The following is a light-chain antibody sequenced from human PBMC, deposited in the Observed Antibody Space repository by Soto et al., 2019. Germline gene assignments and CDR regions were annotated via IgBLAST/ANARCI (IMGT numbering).Light chain of an antibody. CDR2: RNN. J-gene: IGLJ3*02. CDR3: AAWDDSLSSWV. CDR1: SSNIGRNY. V-gene: IGLV1-47*01. Sequence: QSVLTQPPSASGTAGQRVTISCSGSSSNIGRNYVDWYQQLPGVAPKLLMYRNNRRPSGVLDRFSGSKSGTSASLAISGLRSEDEADYYCAAWDDSLSSWVFGGGTKLTVL.